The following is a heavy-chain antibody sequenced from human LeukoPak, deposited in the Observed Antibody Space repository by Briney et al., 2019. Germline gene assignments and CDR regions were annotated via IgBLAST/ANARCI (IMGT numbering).Heavy chain of an antibody. CDR3: ARLRTGYYHYYMDV. CDR1: GGSISSSSYY. V-gene: IGHV4-39*01. D-gene: IGHD3/OR15-3a*01. CDR2: IYYSGST. Sequence: SETLSLTCTVSGGSISSSSYYWGWIRQPPGKGLEWIGSIYYSGSTNYNLSLKSRVTISVDTSKNQFSLKLSSVTAADTAVYYCARLRTGYYHYYMDVWGKGTTVTVSS. J-gene: IGHJ6*03.